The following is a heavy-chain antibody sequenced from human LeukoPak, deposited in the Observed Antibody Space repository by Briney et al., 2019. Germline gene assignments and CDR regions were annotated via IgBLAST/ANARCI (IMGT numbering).Heavy chain of an antibody. Sequence: GGSLRLSCAASGFTVGSNYMSWVRQAPGKGLEWVSVIYSGGSTYYADSVKGRFTISRDNSKNTLYLQMNSLRAEDTAVYYCAKDPDSSGYLYYFDYWGQGTLVTVSS. CDR1: GFTVGSNY. CDR3: AKDPDSSGYLYYFDY. V-gene: IGHV3-53*01. CDR2: IYSGGST. D-gene: IGHD3-22*01. J-gene: IGHJ4*02.